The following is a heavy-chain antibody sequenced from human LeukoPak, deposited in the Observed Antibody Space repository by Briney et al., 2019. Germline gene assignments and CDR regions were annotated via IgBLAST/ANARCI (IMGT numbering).Heavy chain of an antibody. CDR1: GFTFSSYA. Sequence: GGSLRLSCAASGFTFSSYAMSWVRQAPGKGLEWVSAISGSGGSTYYADSVKGRFTISRDNSKNTLYLQMNSLRAEDTAVYYCAKSVSGWLGAYYFDYWGQGTLVTVSS. J-gene: IGHJ4*02. CDR3: AKSVSGWLGAYYFDY. V-gene: IGHV3-23*01. D-gene: IGHD6-19*01. CDR2: ISGSGGST.